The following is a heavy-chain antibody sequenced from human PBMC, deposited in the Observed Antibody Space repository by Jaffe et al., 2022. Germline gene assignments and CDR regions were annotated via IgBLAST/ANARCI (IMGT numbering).Heavy chain of an antibody. V-gene: IGHV1-58*01. CDR1: GFTFTSSA. CDR3: AAGLQNWNDANYYMDV. J-gene: IGHJ6*03. Sequence: QMQLVQSGPEVKKPGTSVKVSCKASGFTFTSSAVQWVRQARGQRLEWIGWIVVGSGNTNYAQKFQERVTITRDMSTSTAYMELSSLRSEDTAVYYCAAGLQNWNDANYYMDVWGKGTTVTVSS. D-gene: IGHD1-1*01. CDR2: IVVGSGNT.